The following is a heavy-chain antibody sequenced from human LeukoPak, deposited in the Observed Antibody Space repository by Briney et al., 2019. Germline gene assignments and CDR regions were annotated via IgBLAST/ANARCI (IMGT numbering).Heavy chain of an antibody. D-gene: IGHD3-16*01. CDR2: INTDGSTT. CDR1: GFTFSSYW. V-gene: IGHV3-74*01. CDR3: TKDTFGGHDY. J-gene: IGHJ4*02. Sequence: GGSLRLSCAASGFTFSSYWMHWVRQAPGKGLLWVSRINTDGSTTSYADSVRGRFTISRDNTRNTLYLQMNSLRAEDTAVYYCTKDTFGGHDYWGQGNLVTVSS.